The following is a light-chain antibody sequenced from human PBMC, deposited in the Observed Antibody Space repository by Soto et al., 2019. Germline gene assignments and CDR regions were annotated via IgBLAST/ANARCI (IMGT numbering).Light chain of an antibody. CDR2: AAS. CDR1: QTISSY. J-gene: IGKJ2*01. V-gene: IGKV1-39*01. Sequence: DIQMTQSPSSLSASVGDRVTITCRASQTISSYLNWYHQKPGKAPKLLIYAASSLQGGVPSRFSGSESGTDFTLTISSLQPEDFATYYCQQSYSTPYTFGQGTKLEIK. CDR3: QQSYSTPYT.